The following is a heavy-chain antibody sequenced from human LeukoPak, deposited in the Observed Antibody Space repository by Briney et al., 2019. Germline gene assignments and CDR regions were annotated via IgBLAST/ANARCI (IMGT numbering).Heavy chain of an antibody. J-gene: IGHJ6*03. Sequence: ASVKVSCKASGYTFTSYDINWVRQATGQGLEWMGWMNPNSGNTGYAQKFQGRVTITRNTSISTAYMELSSLGSEDTAVYYCARVSGSPLYYYYYYMDVWGKGTTVTVSS. CDR2: MNPNSGNT. V-gene: IGHV1-8*03. D-gene: IGHD1-26*01. CDR1: GYTFTSYD. CDR3: ARVSGSPLYYYYYYMDV.